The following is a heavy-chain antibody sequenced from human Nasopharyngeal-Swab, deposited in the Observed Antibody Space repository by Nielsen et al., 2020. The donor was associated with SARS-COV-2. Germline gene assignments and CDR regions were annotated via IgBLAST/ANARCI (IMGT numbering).Heavy chain of an antibody. V-gene: IGHV5-10-1*01. J-gene: IGHJ6*02. Sequence: ESQKISSKGSGYSFTSYWISWVRQMPGKGLEWMGRIDPSDSYTNYSPSFQGHVTISADKSISTAYLQWSSLKASDTAMYYCARRSVGYCTNGVCSIGYYYGMDVWGQGTTVTVSS. CDR2: IDPSDSYT. CDR3: ARRSVGYCTNGVCSIGYYYGMDV. D-gene: IGHD2-8*01. CDR1: GYSFTSYW.